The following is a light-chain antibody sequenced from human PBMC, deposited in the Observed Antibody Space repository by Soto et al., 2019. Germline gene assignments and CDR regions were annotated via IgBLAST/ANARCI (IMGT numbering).Light chain of an antibody. J-gene: IGKJ1*01. CDR3: QQYGRSPWT. V-gene: IGKV3-20*01. Sequence: EIELTQSPGTLSSSPGERATLSCRASQSVSSNYLAWYQKKPGQAPRPLIYGESSSATGIPDRFRGGDAGTDFTLTIRGLESEDFALSYGQQYGRSPWTVGQGTKVEIK. CDR1: QSVSSNY. CDR2: GES.